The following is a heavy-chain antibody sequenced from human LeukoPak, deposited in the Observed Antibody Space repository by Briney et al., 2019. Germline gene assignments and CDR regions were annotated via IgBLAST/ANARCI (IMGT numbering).Heavy chain of an antibody. CDR3: ARGRYYCSSTSCYGPYFDY. V-gene: IGHV4-59*12. D-gene: IGHD2-2*01. Sequence: SETLSLTCTVSGGSISSYYWSWIRQPPGKGLEWIGYIYYSGSTNYNPSLKSRVTISVDTSKNQFSLKLSSVTAADTAVYYCARGRYYCSSTSCYGPYFDYWGQGTLVTVSS. CDR1: GGSISSYY. J-gene: IGHJ4*02. CDR2: IYYSGST.